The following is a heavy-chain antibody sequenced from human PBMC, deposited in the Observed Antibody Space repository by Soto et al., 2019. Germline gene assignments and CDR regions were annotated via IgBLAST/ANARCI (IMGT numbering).Heavy chain of an antibody. D-gene: IGHD3-3*01. CDR1: GGSISSSSYY. V-gene: IGHV4-39*07. CDR3: ARVSTIFGVVIFDY. J-gene: IGHJ4*02. CDR2: IYYSGST. Sequence: SETLSLTCTVSGGSISSSSYYWGWIRQPPGKGLEWIGSIYYSGSTYYNPSLKSRVTISVDTSKNQFSLKLSSVAAADTAVYYCARVSTIFGVVIFDYWGQGTLVTVSS.